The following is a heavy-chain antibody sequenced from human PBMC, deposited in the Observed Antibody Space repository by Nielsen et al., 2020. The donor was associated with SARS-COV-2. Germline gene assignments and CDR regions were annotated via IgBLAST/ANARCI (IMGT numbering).Heavy chain of an antibody. CDR2: ISSSSSYT. J-gene: IGHJ5*02. CDR1: GFTFSDYY. D-gene: IGHD6-13*01. Sequence: GESLKISCAASGFTFSDYYMSWIRQAPGKGLEWVSYISSSSSYTNYADSVKGRFTISRDNAKNSLYLQMNSLRAEDTAVYYCARVIAAAGPVDWFDPWGQGTLVTVSS. V-gene: IGHV3-11*05. CDR3: ARVIAAAGPVDWFDP.